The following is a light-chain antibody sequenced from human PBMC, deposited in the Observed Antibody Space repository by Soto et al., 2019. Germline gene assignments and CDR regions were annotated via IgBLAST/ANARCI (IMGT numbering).Light chain of an antibody. J-gene: IGKJ2*02. CDR2: GAS. Sequence: EIVMTQSPATLSVSPGERATLSCRASQSVSSNLAWYQQKPGQAPRLLIYGASTRATGIPARFSGSGSGTVFTLTISSLQCEDFAVYYCQQYNNWLPWTFGEGTKLEIK. CDR3: QQYNNWLPWT. V-gene: IGKV3-15*01. CDR1: QSVSSN.